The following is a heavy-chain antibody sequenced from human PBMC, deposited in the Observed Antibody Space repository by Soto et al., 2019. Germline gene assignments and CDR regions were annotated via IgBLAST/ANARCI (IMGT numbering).Heavy chain of an antibody. Sequence: EVQLLESGGGLVQPGGSLRLSCAASGFTFSSYAMSWVRQAPGKGLEWVSAISGSGSSTYYADSVKGRFTISRDNSKNTLYLKMNRLRTEDTAVYYCAKSDRVMSVVVVAATLDYWGQGTLVTVSS. CDR1: GFTFSSYA. D-gene: IGHD2-15*01. CDR2: ISGSGSST. J-gene: IGHJ4*02. CDR3: AKSDRVMSVVVVAATLDY. V-gene: IGHV3-23*01.